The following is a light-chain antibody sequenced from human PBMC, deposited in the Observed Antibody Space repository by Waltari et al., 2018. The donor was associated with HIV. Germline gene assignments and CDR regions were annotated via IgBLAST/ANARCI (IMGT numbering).Light chain of an antibody. J-gene: IGLJ2*01. CDR3: HAWDSRTSGVI. V-gene: IGLV3-1*01. CDR2: QDE. CDR1: KLGDKF. Sequence: YKLTQTPSLSVSPGQTASITCSADKLGDKFVSWYQQRPGQSPALVIYQDEKRPSGIPDRFTGSNSGNTATLTISGTQATDEADYYCHAWDSRTSGVIFGGGTKLTVL.